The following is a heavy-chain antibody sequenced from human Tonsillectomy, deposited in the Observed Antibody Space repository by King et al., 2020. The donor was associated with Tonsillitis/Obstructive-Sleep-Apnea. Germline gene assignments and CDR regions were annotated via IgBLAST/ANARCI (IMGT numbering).Heavy chain of an antibody. V-gene: IGHV4-34*01. D-gene: IGHD3-10*01. CDR2: INHRGST. CDR3: ARIYYYASGSYYAPVHYYMDV. CDR1: GGSFSSYY. Sequence: HVQLQQWGAGLLKPSETLSLTCTVYGGSFSSYYWSWIRQPPGKGLEWVGHINHRGSTNHNASLKSRGTISVDTSKNQFSLRLSSVTAADTAVYYCARIYYYASGSYYAPVHYYMDVWGKGTTVTVSS. J-gene: IGHJ6*03.